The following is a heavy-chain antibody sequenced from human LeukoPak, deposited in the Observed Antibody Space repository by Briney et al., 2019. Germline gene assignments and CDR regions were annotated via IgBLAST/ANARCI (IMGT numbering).Heavy chain of an antibody. D-gene: IGHD6-13*01. CDR2: INHSGST. Sequence: PSETLSLTCAVYGGSFSGYYWSWIRQPPGKGLEWIGEINHSGSTNYNPSLKSRVTISVDTSKNQFSLKLSSVTAADTAVYYCARRRYSSSWLTFDYWGQGTLVTVSS. V-gene: IGHV4-34*01. J-gene: IGHJ4*02. CDR1: GGSFSGYY. CDR3: ARRRYSSSWLTFDY.